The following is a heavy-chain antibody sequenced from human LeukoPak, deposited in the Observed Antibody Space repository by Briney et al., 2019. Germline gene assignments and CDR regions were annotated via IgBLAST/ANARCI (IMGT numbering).Heavy chain of an antibody. CDR3: ARGRIMITFGGVIDPGHFDY. CDR2: IYYSGST. CDR1: GGSISSYY. D-gene: IGHD3-16*02. V-gene: IGHV4-59*01. Sequence: SETLSLTCTVSGGSISSYYWSWIRQPPGKGLGWIGYIYYSGSTNYNPSLKSRVTISVDTSKNQFSLKLSSVTAADTAVYYCARGRIMITFGGVIDPGHFDYWGQGTLVTVSS. J-gene: IGHJ4*02.